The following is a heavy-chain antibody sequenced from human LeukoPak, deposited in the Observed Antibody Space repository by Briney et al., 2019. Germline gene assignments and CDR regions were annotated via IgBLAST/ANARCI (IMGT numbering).Heavy chain of an antibody. CDR3: ARFSGSYFDY. J-gene: IGHJ4*02. V-gene: IGHV4-39*01. CDR2: IHYSGST. Sequence: PSETLSLTCTISGGSITSTSHYWGWIRQPPGKGLEWIGSIHYSGSTYYNPSLKSRFTISVDTSKNQFSLKLSSVTAADTAVYYCARFSGSYFDYWGQGTLVTVSS. D-gene: IGHD1-26*01. CDR1: GGSITSTSHY.